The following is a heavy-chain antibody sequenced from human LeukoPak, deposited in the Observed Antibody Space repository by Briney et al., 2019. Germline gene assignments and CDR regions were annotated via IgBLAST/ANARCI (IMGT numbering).Heavy chain of an antibody. D-gene: IGHD3-10*01. CDR3: ARDKTPLLWFGELFFPTTGLDY. Sequence: PSETLSLTCTVSGGSISSSSYYWCWIRQPPGKGLEWIGSIYYSGSTYYNPSLKSRVTISVDTSKNQFSLKLSSVTAADTAVYYCARDKTPLLWFGELFFPTTGLDYWGQGTLVTVSS. V-gene: IGHV4-39*07. CDR1: GGSISSSSYY. CDR2: IYYSGST. J-gene: IGHJ4*02.